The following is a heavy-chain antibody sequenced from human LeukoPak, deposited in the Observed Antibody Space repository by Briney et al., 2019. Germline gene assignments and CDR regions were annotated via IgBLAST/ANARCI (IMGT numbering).Heavy chain of an antibody. V-gene: IGHV3-23*01. CDR1: GFTFSSYA. CDR3: ANGIYGSGSYYYYYYMDV. D-gene: IGHD3-10*01. CDR2: INWNGGST. Sequence: GGSLRLSCAASGFTFSSYAMSWVRQAPGKGLEWVSGINWNGGSTGYADSVKGRFTISRDNSKNTLYLQMNSLRAEDTAVYYCANGIYGSGSYYYYYYMDVWGKGTTVTISS. J-gene: IGHJ6*03.